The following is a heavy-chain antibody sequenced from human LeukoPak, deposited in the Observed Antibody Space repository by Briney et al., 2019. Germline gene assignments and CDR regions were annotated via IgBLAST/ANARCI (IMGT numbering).Heavy chain of an antibody. CDR2: INTDTGNP. V-gene: IGHV7-4-1*02. CDR1: GYILTSYG. Sequence: ASVKVSCKASGYILTSYGMNWVRQAPGQGLEWMGWINTDTGNPTYAQGFTGRFVFSLDTSVSTAYLQISSLKAEDTAVYYCARDRWNPDYWGQGTLVTVSS. J-gene: IGHJ4*02. D-gene: IGHD1-1*01. CDR3: ARDRWNPDY.